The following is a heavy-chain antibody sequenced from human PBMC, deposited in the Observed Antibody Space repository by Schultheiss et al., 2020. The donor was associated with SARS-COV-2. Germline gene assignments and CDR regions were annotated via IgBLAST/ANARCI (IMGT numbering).Heavy chain of an antibody. CDR2: ISAYNGNT. J-gene: IGHJ6*02. V-gene: IGHV1-18*04. Sequence: ASVKVSCKASGYTFTGYYMHWVRQAPGQGLEWMGWISAYNGNTNYAQKLQGRVTMTTDTSTSTAYMELSSLRSEDTAVYYCAREPDSSGNFRGYFSMDVWGQGTTVTVSS. CDR1: GYTFTGYY. CDR3: AREPDSSGNFRGYFSMDV. D-gene: IGHD3-22*01.